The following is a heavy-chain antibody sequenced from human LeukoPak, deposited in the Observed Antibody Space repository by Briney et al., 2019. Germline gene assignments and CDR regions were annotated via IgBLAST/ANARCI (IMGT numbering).Heavy chain of an antibody. V-gene: IGHV1-18*01. CDR1: GYTFTSYG. Sequence: ASVKVSCKASGYTFTSYGISWVRQAPGQGLEWMGWISAYNGNTNYAQKLQGRVTMTKDTSTSTAYMELSSLRSEDTAVYYCARDAGHALVRGVAFDYWGQGTLVTVSS. J-gene: IGHJ4*02. D-gene: IGHD3-10*01. CDR3: ARDAGHALVRGVAFDY. CDR2: ISAYNGNT.